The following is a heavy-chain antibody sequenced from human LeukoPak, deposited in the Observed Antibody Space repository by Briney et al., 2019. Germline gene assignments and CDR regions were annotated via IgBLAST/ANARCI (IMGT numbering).Heavy chain of an antibody. CDR3: ARDGGAAAPWAFDI. CDR1: GFTVSSNY. V-gene: IGHV3-66*01. J-gene: IGHJ3*02. CDR2: IYSGGTT. Sequence: GGSLRLSCGASGFTVSSNYMSWVRQAPGKGLEWVSEIYSGGTTYYADSVKDRFTISRDNFKNTVYLQMNSLRAEDTAVYYCARDGGAAAPWAFDIWGQGTMVTVSS. D-gene: IGHD6-13*01.